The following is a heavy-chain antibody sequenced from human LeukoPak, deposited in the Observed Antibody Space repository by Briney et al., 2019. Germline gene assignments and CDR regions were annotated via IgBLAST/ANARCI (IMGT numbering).Heavy chain of an antibody. V-gene: IGHV3-15*01. J-gene: IGHJ4*02. D-gene: IGHD3-22*01. CDR3: TTEVTLAYYYDSSGPFDY. Sequence: PGGSLRLSCAASGFTFSNAWMSWVRQAPGKGLEWVGRNKSKTDGGTTDYAAPVKGRFTISRDDSKNTLYLQMNSLKTEDTAVYYCTTEVTLAYYYDSSGPFDYWGQGTLVTVSS. CDR2: NKSKTDGGTT. CDR1: GFTFSNAW.